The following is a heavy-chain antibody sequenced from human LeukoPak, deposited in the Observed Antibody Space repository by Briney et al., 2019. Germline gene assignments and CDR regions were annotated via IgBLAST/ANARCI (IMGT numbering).Heavy chain of an antibody. Sequence: ASVKVSCKASGYTFTGYYMHWVRQVPGQGLEWMGWINPNSGGTNYAQKFQGRVTMTRDTSTSTVYMELSSLRSEGTAVYYCARCSVHYYYYMDVWGKGTTVTVSS. CDR3: ARCSVHYYYYMDV. V-gene: IGHV1-2*02. CDR2: INPNSGGT. CDR1: GYTFTGYY. J-gene: IGHJ6*03. D-gene: IGHD4/OR15-4a*01.